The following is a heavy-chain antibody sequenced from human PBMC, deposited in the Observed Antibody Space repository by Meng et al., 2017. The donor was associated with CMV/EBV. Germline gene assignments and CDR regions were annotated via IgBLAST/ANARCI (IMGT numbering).Heavy chain of an antibody. CDR1: GFTVSSNY. J-gene: IGHJ6*02. V-gene: IGHV3-53*01. Sequence: GESLKISCAASGFTVSSNYMSWVRQAPGKGLEWVSVIYSGGSTYYADSVKGRFTISRDNSKNTLYLQMNSLRAENTAVYYYARDKVLRLRGGDYYYGMDVWGQGTTVTVSS. CDR3: ARDKVLRLRGGDYYYGMDV. D-gene: IGHD5-12*01. CDR2: IYSGGST.